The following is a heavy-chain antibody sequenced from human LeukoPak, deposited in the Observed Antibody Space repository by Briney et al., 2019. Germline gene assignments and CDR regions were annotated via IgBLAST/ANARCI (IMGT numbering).Heavy chain of an antibody. J-gene: IGHJ4*02. CDR3: ARDLESSGYSGY. V-gene: IGHV3-30-3*01. CDR1: GFTFSSYA. D-gene: IGHD3-22*01. CDR2: ISYDGSSE. Sequence: QTGGSLRLSCAASGFTFSSYAMHWVRQAPGKGLEWVAVISYDGSSEYYADSVKGRFTISRDNSKNTLYLQMNSLRAEDTAVYYCARDLESSGYSGYWGQGTLATVSS.